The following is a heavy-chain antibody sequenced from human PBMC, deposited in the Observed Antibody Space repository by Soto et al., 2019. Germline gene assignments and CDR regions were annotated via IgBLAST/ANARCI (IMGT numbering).Heavy chain of an antibody. Sequence: SETLSLTCAVSGASITHYYWNWIRQSPGKGLEWIVSFSSTGSTVYNPSLGSRVTISLDTSKNQFSLTLNSVTAADTAVYYCARDVSVAATYWYFDLWGRGTLVTVS. CDR2: FSSTGST. CDR3: ARDVSVAATYWYFDL. V-gene: IGHV4-59*01. D-gene: IGHD2-15*01. J-gene: IGHJ2*01. CDR1: GASITHYY.